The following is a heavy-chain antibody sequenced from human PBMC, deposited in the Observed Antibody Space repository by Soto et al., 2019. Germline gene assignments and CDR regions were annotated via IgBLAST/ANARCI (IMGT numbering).Heavy chain of an antibody. CDR2: ITDSGGAT. CDR1: GFTFSSYA. D-gene: IGHD3-22*01. V-gene: IGHV3-23*01. Sequence: GGSLRLSCSASGFTFSSYAMHWVRQAPGKGLEWVSAITDSGGATYYADSVKGRFTISRDNSKNTLFLQMNSLRAEDTAVYYCATKSYDYDGSGPLDAFDIWGQGTLVTVSS. CDR3: ATKSYDYDGSGPLDAFDI. J-gene: IGHJ3*02.